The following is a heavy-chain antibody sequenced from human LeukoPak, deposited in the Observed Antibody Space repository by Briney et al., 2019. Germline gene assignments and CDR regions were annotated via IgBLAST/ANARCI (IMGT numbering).Heavy chain of an antibody. Sequence: SVKVSCKASGGTFSSYSITWVRQAPGQGLEWMGGIMPLFNTANYAQQFQGRVTTTTDEATSTAYMELSSLRFEDTAMYYCARVDRYHYYLDVWGKGTTVTVSS. J-gene: IGHJ6*03. CDR2: IMPLFNTA. CDR3: ARVDRYHYYLDV. V-gene: IGHV1-69*05. CDR1: GGTFSSYS.